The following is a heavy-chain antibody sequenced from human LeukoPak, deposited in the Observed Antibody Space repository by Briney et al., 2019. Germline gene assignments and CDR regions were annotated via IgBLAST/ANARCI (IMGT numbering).Heavy chain of an antibody. Sequence: SETLSLTCTVSGGSISSYYWGWIRQPAGKGLEWIGRIYSSGSTNYNPSLKSRVTMSVDTSKNQLTLKLSSVTAADTAVYYCARDLEGDFWSGYSRIYYYSMDVWGKGTTVTVSS. CDR2: IYSSGST. J-gene: IGHJ6*03. V-gene: IGHV4-4*07. CDR1: GGSISSYY. D-gene: IGHD3-3*01. CDR3: ARDLEGDFWSGYSRIYYYSMDV.